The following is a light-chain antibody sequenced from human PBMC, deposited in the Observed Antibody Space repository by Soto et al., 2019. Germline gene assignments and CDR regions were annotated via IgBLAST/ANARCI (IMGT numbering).Light chain of an antibody. CDR3: CSYAGITTYYV. Sequence: QSALTQPASVSGSPGQSITISCTGTSSDVGSYNLVSWYQQHPGEAPNLLIYGGTKRPSGVSTRFSGSKSGNTASLTISGLQAEDEADYYCCSYAGITTYYVFGTGTKLTVL. CDR1: SSDVGSYNL. V-gene: IGLV2-23*01. CDR2: GGT. J-gene: IGLJ1*01.